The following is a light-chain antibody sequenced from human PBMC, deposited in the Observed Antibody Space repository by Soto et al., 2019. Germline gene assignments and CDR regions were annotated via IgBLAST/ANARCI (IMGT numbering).Light chain of an antibody. J-gene: IGKJ1*01. Sequence: PGAGATLSCRASQSVSSGYLACYQQIPGQAPRLLIYGASRRATGIPDMFSSSGSGTDFTLSISRLEPDFFAVYWYQHYGNSPTFGQGTKVQIK. V-gene: IGKV3-20*01. CDR2: GAS. CDR3: QHYGNSPT. CDR1: QSVSSGY.